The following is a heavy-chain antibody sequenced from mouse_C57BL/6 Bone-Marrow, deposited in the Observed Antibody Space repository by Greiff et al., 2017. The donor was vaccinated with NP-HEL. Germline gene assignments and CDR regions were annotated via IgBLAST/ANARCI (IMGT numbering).Heavy chain of an antibody. CDR2: ISYDGSN. V-gene: IGHV3-6*01. CDR1: GYSITSGYY. D-gene: IGHD2-5*01. CDR3: ARREEVSNPFAY. Sequence: EVQLQESGPGLVKPSQSLSLTCSVTGYSITSGYYWNWIRQFPGNKLEWMGYISYDGSNNYNPSLKNRISITRDTSKNQFFLKLNSVTTEDTATYYCARREEVSNPFAYWGQGTLVTVSA. J-gene: IGHJ3*01.